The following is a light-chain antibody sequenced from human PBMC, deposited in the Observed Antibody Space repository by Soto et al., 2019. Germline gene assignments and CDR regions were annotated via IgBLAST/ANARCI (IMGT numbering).Light chain of an antibody. J-gene: IGLJ3*02. CDR1: SSNIGNNY. CDR2: SIN. Sequence: QSVLTQPPSASGTPGQRVTISCSGSSSNIGNNYVYWYQQLPGAAPKLLIHSINLRPSGVPDRFSGSKSGTSGSLAISGLQAEDEADYYCSSYAGSNNWVFGGGTKLTVL. V-gene: IGLV1-47*02. CDR3: SSYAGSNNWV.